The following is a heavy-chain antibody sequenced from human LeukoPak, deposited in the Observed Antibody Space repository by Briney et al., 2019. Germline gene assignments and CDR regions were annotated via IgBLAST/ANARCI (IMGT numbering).Heavy chain of an antibody. V-gene: IGHV4-31*03. CDR2: IYYSGST. Sequence: SETLSLTCTVSGGSISSGGYYWSWIRQHPGKGLEWIGYIYYSGSTYYNPSLKSRVTISVDTSKNQFSLKLSSVTAADTAVYYCARSRRELRYFDWLSLFDYWGQGTLVTVSS. CDR1: GGSISSGGYY. D-gene: IGHD3-9*01. CDR3: ARSRRELRYFDWLSLFDY. J-gene: IGHJ4*02.